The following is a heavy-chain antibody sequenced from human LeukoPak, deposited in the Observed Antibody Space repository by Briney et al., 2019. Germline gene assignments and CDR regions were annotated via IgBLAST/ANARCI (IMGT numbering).Heavy chain of an antibody. CDR1: GYTFTSYY. CDR2: INPSGGST. V-gene: IGHV1-46*01. Sequence: GASVKVSCKASGYTFTSYYMHWVRQAPGQGLEWMGIINPSGGSTSYAQKSQGRVTMTRDTSTSTVYMELSSLRSEDTAVYYCARDPVDSSGYYYLDYWGQGTLVTVSS. J-gene: IGHJ4*02. CDR3: ARDPVDSSGYYYLDY. D-gene: IGHD3-22*01.